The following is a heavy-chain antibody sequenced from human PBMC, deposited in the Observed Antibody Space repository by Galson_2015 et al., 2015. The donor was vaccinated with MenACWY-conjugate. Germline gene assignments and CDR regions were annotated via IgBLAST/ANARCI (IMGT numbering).Heavy chain of an antibody. CDR2: INHSGST. J-gene: IGHJ6*02. CDR1: GGSFSGYY. CDR3: ARWAHPPWVRKNYYYYGMDV. D-gene: IGHD1-14*01. V-gene: IGHV4-34*01. Sequence: ETLSLTCAVYGGSFSGYYWSWIRQPPGEGLEWIGEINHSGSTNYNPSLKSRVTISVDTSKNQFSLKLSSVTAADTAVYYCARWAHPPWVRKNYYYYGMDVWGQGTTVTVSS.